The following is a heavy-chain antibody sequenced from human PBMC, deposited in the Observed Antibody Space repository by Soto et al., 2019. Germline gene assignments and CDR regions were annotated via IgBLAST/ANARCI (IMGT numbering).Heavy chain of an antibody. J-gene: IGHJ4*02. CDR3: ARDAPPEDY. Sequence: SETLSLTCTVSGGSISSGDYYWSWIRQPPGKGLEWIGYIYYNGNTNYAQKLQGRVTMTTDTSTSTAHMELRSLRSDDTAVYYCARDAPPEDYWGQGTLVTVSS. V-gene: IGHV4-30-4*02. CDR1: GGSISSGDYY. CDR2: IYYNGNT.